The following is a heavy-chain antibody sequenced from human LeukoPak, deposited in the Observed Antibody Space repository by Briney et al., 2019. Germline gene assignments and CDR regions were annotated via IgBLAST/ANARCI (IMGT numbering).Heavy chain of an antibody. J-gene: IGHJ4*02. D-gene: IGHD3-3*01. CDR1: GYTFTGYY. Sequence: ASVKVSCKASGYTFTGYYMNWVRQAPGQGLEWMGWINPNSGGTNYAQKFQGRVTMTRDTSISTAYMELSRLRSDDTAVYYCARDSTIFGVVIVYYFDYWGQGTLVTVSS. V-gene: IGHV1-2*02. CDR2: INPNSGGT. CDR3: ARDSTIFGVVIVYYFDY.